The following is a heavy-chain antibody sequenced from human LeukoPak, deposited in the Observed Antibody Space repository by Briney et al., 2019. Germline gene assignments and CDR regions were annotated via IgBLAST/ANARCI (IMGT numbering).Heavy chain of an antibody. CDR1: GYTFTGYY. CDR2: INPNSGGT. CDR3: ATDPVGYCTANGCYSVDY. V-gene: IGHV1-2*06. Sequence: ASVKVSCDASGYTFTGYYMHWVRQDPGQGLEWMGRINPNSGGTNYAQKFQGRVTMTRDTSISTAYMELSRLRSDDTAVYYCATDPVGYCTANGCYSVDYWGQGTLVTVSS. D-gene: IGHD2-15*01. J-gene: IGHJ4*02.